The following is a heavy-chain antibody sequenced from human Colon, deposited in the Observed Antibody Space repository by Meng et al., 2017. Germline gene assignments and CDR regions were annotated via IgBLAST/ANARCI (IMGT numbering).Heavy chain of an antibody. D-gene: IGHD6-19*01. CDR2: INAYNGNT. CDR1: GYTFISYG. J-gene: IGHJ4*02. CDR3: AIEIDSSVWSIDY. Sequence: ASVKVSCKASGYTFISYGISWVRQAPGQGLEWMGWINAYNGNTNYEQKLQDRVTMTTDTSTSTAYMELRSLRSDDTAVYYCAIEIDSSVWSIDYWGQGTLVTVSS. V-gene: IGHV1-18*04.